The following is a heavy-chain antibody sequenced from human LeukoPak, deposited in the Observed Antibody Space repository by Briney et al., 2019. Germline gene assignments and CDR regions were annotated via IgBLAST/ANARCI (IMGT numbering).Heavy chain of an antibody. CDR2: IYYSGST. D-gene: IGHD1-26*01. Sequence: PSETLSLTCTVSGGSNSSYYWSWIRQPPGKGLEWIGYIYYSGSTNYNPSLKSRVTISVDTSKNQFSLKLSSVTAADTAVYYCARGIPNTLVGATPFDYWGQGTLVTVSS. V-gene: IGHV4-59*01. CDR3: ARGIPNTLVGATPFDY. CDR1: GGSNSSYY. J-gene: IGHJ4*02.